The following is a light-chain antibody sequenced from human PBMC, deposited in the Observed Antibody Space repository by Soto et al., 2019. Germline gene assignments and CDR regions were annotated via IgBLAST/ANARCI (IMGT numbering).Light chain of an antibody. CDR1: QSISSS. CDR3: QQYGTWPPNLLT. Sequence: EIVMTQSPVTLSVSPGEGATLSCRASQSISSSLAWYQQKPGQPPKLLIFGASTRATGIPARFSGSGSGTEFIHTSTRLQSEDSAIYYCQQYGTWPPNLLTFGGGAKVEI. J-gene: IGKJ4*01. CDR2: GAS. V-gene: IGKV3-15*01.